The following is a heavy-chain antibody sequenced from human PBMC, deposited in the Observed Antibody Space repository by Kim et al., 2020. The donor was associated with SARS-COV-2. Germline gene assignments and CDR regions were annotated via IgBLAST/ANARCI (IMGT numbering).Heavy chain of an antibody. Sequence: SETLSLTCTVSGGSISSSSYYWSWIRQPAGKGLEWIGRIHTSGITNYNPSLKSRVTISLDTSKNQFSLRLSSVTAADTAVYYCARLADGSGCSSTSCYPHYFDYWGQGTLVTVSS. CDR3: ARLADGSGCSSTSCYPHYFDY. CDR2: IHTSGIT. J-gene: IGHJ4*02. CDR1: GGSISSSSYY. V-gene: IGHV4-61*02. D-gene: IGHD2-2*01.